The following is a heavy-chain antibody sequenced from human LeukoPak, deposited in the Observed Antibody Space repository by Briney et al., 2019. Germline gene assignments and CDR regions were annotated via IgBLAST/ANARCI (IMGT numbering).Heavy chain of an antibody. J-gene: IGHJ4*02. CDR2: INHSGST. D-gene: IGHD3-10*01. Sequence: SETLSLTCAVYGGSFSGYYWSWIRQPPGKGLEWIGEINHSGSTNYNPSLKSRVTISVDTSKNQFSLKLSSVTAADTAVYYCARGASMVRGVRDFDYWGQGTLVTVSS. V-gene: IGHV4-34*01. CDR1: GGSFSGYY. CDR3: ARGASMVRGVRDFDY.